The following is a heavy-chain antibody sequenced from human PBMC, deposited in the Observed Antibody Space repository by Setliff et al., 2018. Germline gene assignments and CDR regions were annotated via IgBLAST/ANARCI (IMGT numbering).Heavy chain of an antibody. CDR2: IYTTGST. J-gene: IGHJ4*02. V-gene: IGHV4-61*09. CDR3: AICRYQVPYNY. Sequence: SETLSLTCTVSGGSISSGSDYWTWIRQPAGKGLEWIGHIYTTGSTNYNPSLKSRVTMSVDTSMNQFSLKLNSVTAADTAVYYCAICRYQVPYNYWGQGSLVTVSS. CDR1: GGSISSGSDY. D-gene: IGHD2-2*01.